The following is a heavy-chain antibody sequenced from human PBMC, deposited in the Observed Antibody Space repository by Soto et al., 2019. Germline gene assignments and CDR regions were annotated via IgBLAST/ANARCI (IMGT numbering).Heavy chain of an antibody. CDR2: INPNSGGT. D-gene: IGHD3-3*01. J-gene: IGHJ4*02. CDR1: GYTFTGYY. CDR3: ARHGAIEKGSIFGLVIDY. Sequence: ASVKDSCKASGYTFTGYYMHWVRQAPGQGLEGMGWINPNSGGTNYAQKYQGRVTMTRDKSISTAYMELSRQRSDDTAVYYCARHGAIEKGSIFGLVIDYWGQGTLVTVSS. V-gene: IGHV1-2*02.